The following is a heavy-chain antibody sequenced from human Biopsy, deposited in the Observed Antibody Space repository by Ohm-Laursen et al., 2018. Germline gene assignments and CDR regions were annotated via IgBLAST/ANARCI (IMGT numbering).Heavy chain of an antibody. D-gene: IGHD3-9*01. CDR1: GASMTDYF. J-gene: IGHJ2*01. Sequence: SQTLSLTCSVSGASMTDYFWSWIWQPPGKGLEWIGYISYNERTHYNPSLTSRLAISFDTSNNRISLQLRSVSVADTAVYYRVREPKTGTAEAWYFDLWGRGSPVTVPS. V-gene: IGHV4-31*03. CDR2: ISYNERT. CDR3: VREPKTGTAEAWYFDL.